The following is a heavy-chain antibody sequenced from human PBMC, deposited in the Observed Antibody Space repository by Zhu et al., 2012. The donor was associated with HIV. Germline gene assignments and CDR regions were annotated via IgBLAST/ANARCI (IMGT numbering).Heavy chain of an antibody. J-gene: IGHJ4*02. CDR3: ARHSWTATDYFDY. CDR1: SSSIISTYY. CDR2: IYHSETT. D-gene: IGHD3-3*02. V-gene: IGHV4-38-2*01. Sequence: QVQLQESGPGLVKPSETLSLTCAVSSSSIISTYYWGWIRQPPGKGLEWIGSIYHSETTYYNPSLKSRVTISIDTANNQFSLKLSSVTAADTAVYYCARHSWTATDYFDYWGQGTLVTVSS.